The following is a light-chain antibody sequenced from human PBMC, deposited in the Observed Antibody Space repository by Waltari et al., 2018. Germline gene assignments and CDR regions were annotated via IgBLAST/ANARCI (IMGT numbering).Light chain of an antibody. V-gene: IGKV1-39*01. CDR3: HQSYSSHS. Sequence: DIQMTQSPSSLSASVGDRVSITCRARQSINNYLNWYQQKPGTAPKLLIYAASRLESGVPSRFSGSGSGTDYTLTISGLQPEDFATYYCHQSYSSHSFGQGTKLGVK. CDR2: AAS. CDR1: QSINNY. J-gene: IGKJ2*03.